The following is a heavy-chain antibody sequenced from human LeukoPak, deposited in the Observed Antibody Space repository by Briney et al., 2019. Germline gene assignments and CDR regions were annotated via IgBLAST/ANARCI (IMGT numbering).Heavy chain of an antibody. CDR3: ARERRGDAYYYYYGMDV. V-gene: IGHV3-30*04. D-gene: IGHD4-17*01. CDR1: GFTFSSYA. Sequence: GGSLRLSCAASGFTFSSYAMHWVRQAPGKGLEWVAVISYDGSNKYYADSVKGRFTISRDNSKNTLYLQMNSLRTEDTAVYYCARERRGDAYYYYYGMDVWGQGTTVTVSS. J-gene: IGHJ6*02. CDR2: ISYDGSNK.